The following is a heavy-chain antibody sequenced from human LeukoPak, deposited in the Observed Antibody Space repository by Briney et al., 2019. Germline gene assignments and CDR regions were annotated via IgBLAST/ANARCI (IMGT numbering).Heavy chain of an antibody. V-gene: IGHV5-51*01. D-gene: IGHD3-9*01. CDR1: GFTFTNYW. CDR2: IYPDDSDT. CDR3: ARLGYYDILPGGDFDY. Sequence: RHGESLKISCSASGFTFTNYWIGWVRQMPGRGLEWMGIIYPDDSDTKYSPSLQGQVTMSVDKSTSTAFLQWGSLKASDTAMYYCARLGYYDILPGGDFDYWGQGTLVTVSS. J-gene: IGHJ4*02.